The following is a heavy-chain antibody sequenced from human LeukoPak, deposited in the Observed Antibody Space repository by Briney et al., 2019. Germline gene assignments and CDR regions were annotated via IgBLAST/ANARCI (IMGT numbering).Heavy chain of an antibody. D-gene: IGHD1-26*01. CDR3: SYSGNYYDYFDY. J-gene: IGHJ4*02. CDR2: LYNGDPT. V-gene: IGHV3-66*01. CDR1: GFTFSFYT. Sequence: PGGSLRLSCAASGFTFSFYTMNWVRQAPGKGLEWVSVLYNGDPTYYADSVEGRFTISRDSPKSTLYLQMSSLRAEDTAVYYCSYSGNYYDYFDYSGQGTLVTVSS.